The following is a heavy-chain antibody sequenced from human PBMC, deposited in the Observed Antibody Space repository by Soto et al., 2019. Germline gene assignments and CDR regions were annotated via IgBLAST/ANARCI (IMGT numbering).Heavy chain of an antibody. CDR1: GYTFTSYG. J-gene: IGHJ4*02. CDR3: ASSLLVGYGLEGESD. V-gene: IGHV1-18*01. CDR2: ISAYNGNT. D-gene: IGHD5-18*01. Sequence: QVQLVQSGAEVKKRGASVKVSCKASGYTFTSYGISWVREAPGQGLEWMGWISAYNGNTNYAQKLQGRVTMTTDTSTSTAYMELRSLRSDDTAVYYCASSLLVGYGLEGESDWGQGTLVTVSS.